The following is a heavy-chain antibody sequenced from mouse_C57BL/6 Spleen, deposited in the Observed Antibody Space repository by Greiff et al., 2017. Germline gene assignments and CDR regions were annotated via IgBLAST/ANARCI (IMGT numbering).Heavy chain of an antibody. CDR1: GYTFTSYW. D-gene: IGHD3-2*02. CDR3: AREGQLRLRNFDY. J-gene: IGHJ2*01. Sequence: VQLQQPGAELVRPGSSVKLSCKASGYTFTSYWMHWVKQRPIQGLEWIGNIDPSDSETHYNQKFKDKATLTVDKSSSTAYMQLSSLTSEDSAVYYCAREGQLRLRNFDYWGQGTTLTVSS. CDR2: IDPSDSET. V-gene: IGHV1-52*01.